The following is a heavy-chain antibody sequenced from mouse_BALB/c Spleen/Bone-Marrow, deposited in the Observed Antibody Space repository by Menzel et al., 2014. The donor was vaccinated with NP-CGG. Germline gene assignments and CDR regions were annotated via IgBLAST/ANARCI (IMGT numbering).Heavy chain of an antibody. V-gene: IGHV4-1*02. CDR1: GFDFSRYW. Sequence: EVQLQESGGGLVQPGGSLKLSCAASGFDFSRYWMSWVRQAPGKGLEWIGEINPDSSTINYTQSLKDKFIISRDNAKNTLYLQMSKVRSEDTALYYCSRLYYYGNFAYWRQGTLVTVSA. J-gene: IGHJ3*01. CDR2: INPDSSTI. CDR3: SRLYYYGNFAY. D-gene: IGHD1-1*01.